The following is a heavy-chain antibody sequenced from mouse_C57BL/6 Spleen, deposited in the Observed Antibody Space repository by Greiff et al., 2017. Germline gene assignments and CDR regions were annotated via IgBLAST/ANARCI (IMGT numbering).Heavy chain of an antibody. D-gene: IGHD1-1*02. J-gene: IGHJ3*01. CDR1: GYTFTDYE. V-gene: IGHV1-15*01. CDR3: TRGGGLLFAY. CDR2: IDPEPGGT. Sequence: VQLQESGAELVRPGASVTLSCKASGYTFTDYEMHWVKQTPVHGLEWIGAIDPEPGGTSYTQKFKGKAILSADKSSSTTYMGLRSLTSEDSAVYYCTRGGGLLFAYWGQGTLVTVSA.